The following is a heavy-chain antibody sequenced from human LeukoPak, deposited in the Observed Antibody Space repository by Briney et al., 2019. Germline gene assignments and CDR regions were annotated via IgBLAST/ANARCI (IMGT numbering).Heavy chain of an antibody. CDR1: GFTFSDYY. J-gene: IGHJ5*02. V-gene: IGHV3-11*01. Sequence: SGGSLRLSCAASGFTFSDYYMSWIRQAPGKGLEWVSYISSSGSTIYYADSVRGRFTISRDNAKNSLYLQMNSLRAEDTAVYYCARDGFENGDYEGWFDPWGQGTLVTVSS. CDR3: ARDGFENGDYEGWFDP. CDR2: ISSSGSTI. D-gene: IGHD4-17*01.